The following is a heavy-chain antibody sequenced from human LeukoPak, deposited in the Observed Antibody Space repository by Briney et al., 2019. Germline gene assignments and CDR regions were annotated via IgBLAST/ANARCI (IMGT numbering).Heavy chain of an antibody. CDR1: GGSISSYY. J-gene: IGHJ4*02. CDR2: IYYSGST. V-gene: IGHV4-59*08. CDR3: ARVNLYSSSWLSLAYDSYYFDY. Sequence: SETLSLTCTVSGGSISSYYWSWIRQPPGKGLEWIGYIYYSGSTNYNPSLKSGVTISVDTSKNQFSLKLSSVTAADTAVYYCARVNLYSSSWLSLAYDSYYFDYWGQGTLVTVSS. D-gene: IGHD6-13*01.